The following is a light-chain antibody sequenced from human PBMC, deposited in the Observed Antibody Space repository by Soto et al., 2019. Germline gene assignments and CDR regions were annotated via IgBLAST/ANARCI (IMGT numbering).Light chain of an antibody. CDR1: QNISSY. J-gene: IGKJ5*01. CDR3: QQSHSTPIT. Sequence: IQLTLSPSSLSASVGYSGHITLLPSQNISSYLNWYQQTPGKAPKFLIYAGSNLQGGVPSRFSGSGSGTDFTLTISSLQPEDFATYYCQQSHSTPITFGQGTRLEIK. CDR2: AGS. V-gene: IGKV1-39*01.